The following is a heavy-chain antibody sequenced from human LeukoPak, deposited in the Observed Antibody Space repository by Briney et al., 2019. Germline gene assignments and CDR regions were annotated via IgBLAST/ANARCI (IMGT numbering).Heavy chain of an antibody. CDR3: ASRLPTTVTTGDSTDY. CDR2: IYHSGST. V-gene: IGHV4-34*01. CDR1: GGSFSGYY. D-gene: IGHD4-11*01. Sequence: NPSETLSLTCAVYGGSFSGYYWSWIRQPPGKGLEWIGSIYHSGSTYYNPSLKCRVTISVDTSKNQFSLKLSSVTAADTAVYYCASRLPTTVTTGDSTDYWGQGTLVTVSS. J-gene: IGHJ4*02.